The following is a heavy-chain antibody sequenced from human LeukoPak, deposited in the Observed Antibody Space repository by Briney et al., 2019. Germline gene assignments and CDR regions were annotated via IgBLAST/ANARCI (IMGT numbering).Heavy chain of an antibody. CDR3: ASARLGSGLEGAFDI. J-gene: IGHJ3*02. Sequence: GGSLRLSCAASGFTFSSYAMSWVRQAPGKGLEWVSAISGSGGSTYYADSVKGRFTISRDNSKNTLYLQMNSPRAEDTAVYYCASARLGSGLEGAFDIWGQGTMVTVSS. V-gene: IGHV3-23*01. CDR2: ISGSGGST. CDR1: GFTFSSYA. D-gene: IGHD6-25*01.